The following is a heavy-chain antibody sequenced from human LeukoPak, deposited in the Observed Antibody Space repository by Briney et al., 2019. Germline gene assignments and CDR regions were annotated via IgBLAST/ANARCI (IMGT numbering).Heavy chain of an antibody. CDR3: ARGDSSGYPYYFDY. CDR1: GGSFSGYY. Sequence: SETLSLTCAVYGGSFSGYYWSWIRQPPGKGLEWIGEINHSGSTNYNPSLKSRVTISVDRSKNQFSLKLSSVTAADTAVYYCARGDSSGYPYYFDYWGQGTLVTVSS. J-gene: IGHJ4*02. D-gene: IGHD3-22*01. V-gene: IGHV4-34*01. CDR2: INHSGST.